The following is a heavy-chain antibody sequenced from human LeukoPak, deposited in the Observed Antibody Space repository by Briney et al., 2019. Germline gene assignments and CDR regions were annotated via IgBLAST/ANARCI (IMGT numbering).Heavy chain of an antibody. Sequence: PGGSLRLSCAASGFTFSSYAMSWVRQAPGKGLEWVSAISGSGGSTYYADSVKGRFTISRDNSKNTLYLQMNSLRAEDTAVYYCARDLLERSANGYYYYGMDVWGQGTTVTVSS. CDR3: ARDLLERSANGYYYYGMDV. CDR2: ISGSGGST. CDR1: GFTFSSYA. V-gene: IGHV3-23*01. D-gene: IGHD3-3*01. J-gene: IGHJ6*02.